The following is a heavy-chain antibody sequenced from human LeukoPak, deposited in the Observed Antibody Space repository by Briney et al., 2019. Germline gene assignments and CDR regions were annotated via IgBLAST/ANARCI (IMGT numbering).Heavy chain of an antibody. D-gene: IGHD2-15*01. V-gene: IGHV3-33*01. Sequence: GGSLRLSCAASGFTFSSYGMHWVRQAPGKGLEWVAVIWYDGGNKYYADSVKGRFTISRDNSKNTLYLQMNSLRAEDTAVYYCARDPYCSGGSCYSFDTDYWGQGTLVTVSS. CDR2: IWYDGGNK. CDR3: ARDPYCSGGSCYSFDTDY. CDR1: GFTFSSYG. J-gene: IGHJ4*02.